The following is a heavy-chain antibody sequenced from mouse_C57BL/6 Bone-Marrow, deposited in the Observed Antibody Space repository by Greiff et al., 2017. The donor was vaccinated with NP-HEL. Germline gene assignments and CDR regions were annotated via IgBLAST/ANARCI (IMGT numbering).Heavy chain of an antibody. J-gene: IGHJ3*01. CDR2: IDPSDSYP. Sequence: QVQLQQPGAELVMPGASVKLSCKASGYTFTSYWMHWVKQRPGQGLEWIGEIDPSDSYPNYNQKFKGKSTLTVDKSSSTAYMQLSSLTSEDSAVYYCARGLAWFAYWGQGTLVTVSA. V-gene: IGHV1-69*01. CDR3: ARGLAWFAY. CDR1: GYTFTSYW.